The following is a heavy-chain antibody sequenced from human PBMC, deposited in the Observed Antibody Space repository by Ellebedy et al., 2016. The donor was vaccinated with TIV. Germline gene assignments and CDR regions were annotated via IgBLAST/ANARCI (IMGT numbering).Heavy chain of an antibody. CDR1: GLTFSSHA. CDR3: ARGVRDIWGFYFDS. V-gene: IGHV3-66*01. Sequence: GESLKISCAASGLTFSSHAMSWVRQTPGKGLEWVSRTYSGGVTYYSDSVRGRFTVSTDKSKNTLELQMDRLTVEDAAVYYCARGVRDIWGFYFDSWGQGIRVTVSS. CDR2: TYSGGVT. J-gene: IGHJ4*02. D-gene: IGHD3-16*01.